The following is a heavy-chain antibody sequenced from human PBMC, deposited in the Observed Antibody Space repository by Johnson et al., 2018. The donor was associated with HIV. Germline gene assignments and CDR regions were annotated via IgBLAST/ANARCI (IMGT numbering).Heavy chain of an antibody. CDR1: GFTVSSNY. CDR2: INWNSGSI. V-gene: IGHV3-53*01. J-gene: IGHJ3*02. Sequence: VQLVESGGGLIQPGGSLRLSCAASGFTVSSNYMSWVRQAPGKGLEWVSGINWNSGSIGYADSVKGRFTISRDNSKNTLYLQMNSLRADDTALYYCAKDLRFFDWFNAYDAFDIWGQGTMVTVSS. CDR3: AKDLRFFDWFNAYDAFDI. D-gene: IGHD3-9*01.